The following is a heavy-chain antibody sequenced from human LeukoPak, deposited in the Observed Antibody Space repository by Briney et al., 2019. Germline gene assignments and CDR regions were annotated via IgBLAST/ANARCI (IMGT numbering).Heavy chain of an antibody. CDR2: INPNSGGT. J-gene: IGHJ4*02. CDR1: GYTFTAYY. Sequence: ASVKVSCKASGYTFTAYYIHWVRQAPGQGLEWMGWINPNSGGTNYAQKFQGRVTLTRDTSISSAFMELNRLKSDDTAVYYCARDVGYYDSTGYFYFYFDYWDQGTLVTVSS. CDR3: ARDVGYYDSTGYFYFYFDY. D-gene: IGHD3-22*01. V-gene: IGHV1-2*02.